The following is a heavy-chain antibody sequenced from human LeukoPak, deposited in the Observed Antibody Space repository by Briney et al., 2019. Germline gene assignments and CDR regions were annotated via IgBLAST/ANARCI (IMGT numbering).Heavy chain of an antibody. CDR1: GGSISSYY. V-gene: IGHV4-59*08. CDR2: IYYSGST. J-gene: IGHJ5*02. CDR3: ASQVWFGDRDGWFDP. Sequence: SETLSLTCTVSGGSISSYYWSWIRQPPGKGLEWIGYIYYSGSTNYNPSLKSRVTISVDTSKNQFSLKLSSVTAADTAVYYCASQVWFGDRDGWFDPWGQGTLVTVSS. D-gene: IGHD3-10*01.